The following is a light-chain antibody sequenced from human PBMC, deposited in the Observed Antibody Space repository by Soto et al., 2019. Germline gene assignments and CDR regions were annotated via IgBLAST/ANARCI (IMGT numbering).Light chain of an antibody. CDR2: GAS. J-gene: IGKJ1*01. V-gene: IGKV3-20*01. CDR1: QTISRR. Sequence: PGDRVTITCRASQTISRRLAWYQQNPGQAPRLLIYGASSRATGIPDRFSVSGSGTDFTLTISRLEPEDSAVYYCQQFGASRTFGQGTKVDIK. CDR3: QQFGASRT.